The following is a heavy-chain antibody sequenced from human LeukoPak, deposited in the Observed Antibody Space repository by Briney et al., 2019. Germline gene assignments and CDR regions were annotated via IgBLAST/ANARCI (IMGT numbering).Heavy chain of an antibody. Sequence: SVKVSCKASGYVFTNYGISWVRQAPGQGLEWMGWISAYNGNTNYAEKFQGRVTMTTDTSTSTAYMELTNLRSDDTAVYYCAREGSSWYDFGYWGQGTLVTVSS. CDR3: AREGSSWYDFGY. J-gene: IGHJ4*02. D-gene: IGHD6-13*01. CDR1: GYVFTNYG. V-gene: IGHV1-18*01. CDR2: ISAYNGNT.